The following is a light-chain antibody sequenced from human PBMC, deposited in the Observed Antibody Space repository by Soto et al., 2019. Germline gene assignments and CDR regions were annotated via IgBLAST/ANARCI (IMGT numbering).Light chain of an antibody. CDR2: KAS. Sequence: DIQMTQSPSTLSASVGDRVTITCRASQSISSWLAWYQQKPGKAPKLLIYKASSLESGVPSRFSGCGSGTEFTLTIISLQPDDFATYYCQQYNSYLFGQGTKVEIK. CDR1: QSISSW. J-gene: IGKJ1*01. CDR3: QQYNSYL. V-gene: IGKV1-5*03.